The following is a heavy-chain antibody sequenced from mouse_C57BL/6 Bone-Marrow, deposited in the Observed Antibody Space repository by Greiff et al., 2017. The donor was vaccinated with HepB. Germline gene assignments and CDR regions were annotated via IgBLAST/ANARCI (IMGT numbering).Heavy chain of an antibody. V-gene: IGHV1-5*01. D-gene: IGHD2-4*01. CDR3: TREGDYGFAY. J-gene: IGHJ3*01. Sequence: VQLQQSGTVLARPGASVKMSCKTSGYTFTSYWMHWVKQRPGQGLEWIGAIYPGNSDTSYNQKFKSKAKLTAVTSASTAYMELSSLTNEDSAVYYCTREGDYGFAYWGQGTLVTVSA. CDR2: IYPGNSDT. CDR1: GYTFTSYW.